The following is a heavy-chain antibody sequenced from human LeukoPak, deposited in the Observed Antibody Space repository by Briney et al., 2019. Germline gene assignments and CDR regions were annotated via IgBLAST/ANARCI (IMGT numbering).Heavy chain of an antibody. CDR1: GGTFSSYA. D-gene: IGHD6-19*01. V-gene: IGHV1-69*13. CDR2: IIPIFGTA. CDR3: ARSIAVAGKHDAFDI. Sequence: SVKDSCKASGGTFSSYAISWVRQAPGQGLEWMGGIIPIFGTANYARKFQGRVTITADESTSTAYMELSSLRSEDTAVYYCARSIAVAGKHDAFDIWGQGTMVTVSS. J-gene: IGHJ3*02.